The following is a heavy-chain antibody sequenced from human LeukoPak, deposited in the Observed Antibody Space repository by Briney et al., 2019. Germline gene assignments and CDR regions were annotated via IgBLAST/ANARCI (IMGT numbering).Heavy chain of an antibody. D-gene: IGHD6-13*01. V-gene: IGHV3-30*04. J-gene: IGHJ6*02. CDR3: AKEAAAPSYYYYGLDV. Sequence: PGGSLRLSCAASGITFSSFAMTWVRQAPGKGLEGVVLISYDGSYKYYADSVKGRFTISRDNSKNMLYLQLNNLRAEDTAMYYCAKEAAAPSYYYYGLDVWGQGTTVTVSS. CDR1: GITFSSFA. CDR2: ISYDGSYK.